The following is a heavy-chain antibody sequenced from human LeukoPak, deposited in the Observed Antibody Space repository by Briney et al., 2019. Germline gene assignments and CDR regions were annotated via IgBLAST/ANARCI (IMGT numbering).Heavy chain of an antibody. J-gene: IGHJ3*01. Sequence: PSQTLSLTCIVSGGSISSGSYYWSWIRQPAGKGLEWIGRIYLRGNTNYNPSLKSRVTISLDTSKNQISLKLSSVTAADAAVYYCAREWFGEFLHAFDLWGQGTMVTVSS. CDR1: GGSISSGSYY. V-gene: IGHV4-61*02. CDR3: AREWFGEFLHAFDL. CDR2: IYLRGNT. D-gene: IGHD3-10*01.